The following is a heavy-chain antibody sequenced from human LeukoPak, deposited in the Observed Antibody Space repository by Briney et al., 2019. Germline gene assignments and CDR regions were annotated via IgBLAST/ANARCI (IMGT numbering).Heavy chain of an antibody. CDR1: GFTFSSYS. CDR2: ITSGSSYR. V-gene: IGHV3-21*01. D-gene: IGHD1-26*01. Sequence: GGSLRLSCAASGFTFSSYSMNWVRQAPGKGLEWVSSITSGSSYRFYADSVKGRFTISRDNAKNSLYLQMYSLRAEDTAVYYCARGSSNSGSYYNWFDPWGQGTLVTVSS. J-gene: IGHJ5*02. CDR3: ARGSSNSGSYYNWFDP.